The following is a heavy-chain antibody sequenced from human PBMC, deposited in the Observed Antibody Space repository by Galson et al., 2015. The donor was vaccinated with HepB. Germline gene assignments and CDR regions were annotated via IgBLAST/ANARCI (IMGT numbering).Heavy chain of an antibody. Sequence: SLRLSCAASGFTFTTCAMSWVRQTPGKGLEWVSGISGSGGETYHADSVKGRFTIPRDNSKNTLYLQMNSLRVEDTAIYYCAKGQWQSYYHGLDVWGQGTTVTVSS. CDR2: ISGSGGET. J-gene: IGHJ6*02. V-gene: IGHV3-23*01. D-gene: IGHD6-19*01. CDR1: GFTFTTCA. CDR3: AKGQWQSYYHGLDV.